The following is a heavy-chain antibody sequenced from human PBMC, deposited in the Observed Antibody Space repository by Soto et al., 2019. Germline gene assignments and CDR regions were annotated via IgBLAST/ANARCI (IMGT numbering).Heavy chain of an antibody. J-gene: IGHJ4*02. Sequence: QVQLVQSGAEVKKPGSSVKVSCKASGGTFSSCTISWVRQAPGQGLEWMGRIIPILGIANYAQKFQGRVTITADKSTSTAYMELSSLRSEDTAVYYCASGDGYNSFRDWGQGTLVTVSS. CDR3: ASGDGYNSFRD. CDR2: IIPILGIA. V-gene: IGHV1-69*02. D-gene: IGHD5-12*01. CDR1: GGTFSSCT.